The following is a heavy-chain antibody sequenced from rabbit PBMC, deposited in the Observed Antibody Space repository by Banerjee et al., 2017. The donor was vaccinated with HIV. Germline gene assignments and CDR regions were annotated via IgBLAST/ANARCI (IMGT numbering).Heavy chain of an antibody. V-gene: IGHV1S45*01. Sequence: QEQLEESGGGLFQPGGSLALTCTASGFDISYYHMGWVRQAPGKGLEWIGCIYTGSGSTVYATWAKGRFTISKTSSTTVTLQMTSLTAADTATYICARDFTLWGQGTLVTVS. J-gene: IGHJ4*01. CDR2: IYTGSGST. CDR3: ARDFTL. CDR1: GFDISYYH.